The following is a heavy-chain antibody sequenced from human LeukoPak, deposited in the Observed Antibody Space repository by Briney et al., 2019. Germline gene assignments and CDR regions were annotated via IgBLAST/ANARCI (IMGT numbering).Heavy chain of an antibody. CDR1: GGFINTYF. CDR3: ARGLNSGSYAPFNY. CDR2: IYYSGSA. V-gene: IGHV4-59*01. Sequence: SETLSLTCTVSGGFINTYFWSWIRQPPGKGLEWIGYIYYSGSATYNPSLKSRVTISVDTSKNQFSLKLSSVTAADTGLYYCARGLNSGSYAPFNYWGQGTLVTVSS. D-gene: IGHD3-16*01. J-gene: IGHJ4*02.